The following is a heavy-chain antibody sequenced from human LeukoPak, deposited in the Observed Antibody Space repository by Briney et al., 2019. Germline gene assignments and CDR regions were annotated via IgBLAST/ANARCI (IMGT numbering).Heavy chain of an antibody. V-gene: IGHV4-59*08. J-gene: IGHJ3*02. CDR1: GGSISSYY. CDR2: IYYSGST. CDR3: ARHATPKYSSSWYGAFDI. Sequence: SETLYLTCTVSGGSISSYYWSWIRQPPGKGLEWIGYIYYSGSTNYNPSLKSRVTISVDTSKNQFSLKLSSVTAADTAVYYCARHATPKYSSSWYGAFDIWGRGTVVTVSS. D-gene: IGHD6-13*01.